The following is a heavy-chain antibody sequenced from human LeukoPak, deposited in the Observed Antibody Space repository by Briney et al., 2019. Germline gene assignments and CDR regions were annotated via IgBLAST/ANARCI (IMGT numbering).Heavy chain of an antibody. Sequence: SETLSLTCTVSGGSISSYYWSWIRQPPGKGLEWIGYIYYSGSTNYNPSLKSRVTISVDTSKNQFSLKLSSVTAADTAVYHCARVGSGYYYYYYMDVWGKGTTVTVSS. D-gene: IGHD1-26*01. CDR3: ARVGSGYYYYYYMDV. CDR1: GGSISSYY. J-gene: IGHJ6*03. V-gene: IGHV4-59*01. CDR2: IYYSGST.